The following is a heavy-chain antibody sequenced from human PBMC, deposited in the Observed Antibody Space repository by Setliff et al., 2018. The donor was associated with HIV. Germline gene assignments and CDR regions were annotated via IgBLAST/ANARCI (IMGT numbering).Heavy chain of an antibody. CDR2: VYYSGTPTRRHSEYNPYRDTPTRETT. J-gene: IGHJ5*02. Sequence: SETLSLTCSVSGGSIRSHYWSWVRQAPGKRLEWIGNVYYSGTPTRRHSEYNPYRDTPTRETTNYNSSLRSRVTTSVDTSKNQFALKLNSVTAADTAVYYCARHAVPHYYDSSVPSWGPGTLVTVSS. V-gene: IGHV4-59*08. D-gene: IGHD3-22*01. CDR1: GGSIRSHY. CDR3: ARHAVPHYYDSSVPS.